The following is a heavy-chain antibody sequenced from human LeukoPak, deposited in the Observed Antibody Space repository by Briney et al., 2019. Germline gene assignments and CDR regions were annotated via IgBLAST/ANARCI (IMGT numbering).Heavy chain of an antibody. CDR1: GFTVSSSV. J-gene: IGHJ4*02. V-gene: IGHV3-53*01. D-gene: IGHD2-2*01. Sequence: PGGSLRLSCAASGFTVSSSVIYWVRRAPGKGLEWVSFIHRDDKTYYADSVKGRFTMSRDSSKNTLYLQMNSLGADDTAVYYCAREVISTPSYFDYWGQGILVTVSS. CDR3: AREVISTPSYFDY. CDR2: IHRDDKT.